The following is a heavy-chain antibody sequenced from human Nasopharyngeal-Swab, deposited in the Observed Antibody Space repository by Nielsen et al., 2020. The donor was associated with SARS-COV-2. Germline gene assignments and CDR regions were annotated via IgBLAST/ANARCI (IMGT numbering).Heavy chain of an antibody. D-gene: IGHD6-6*01. V-gene: IGHV4-61*01. Sequence: SETLSLTCAVYGGSVSSGSYYWSWIRQPPGKGLEWIGYIYYSGSTNYNPSLKSRVTISVDTSKNQFSLKLSSVTAADTAVYYCARDHKGSSPYFDYWGQGTLVTVSS. CDR1: GGSVSSGSYY. CDR3: ARDHKGSSPYFDY. J-gene: IGHJ4*02. CDR2: IYYSGST.